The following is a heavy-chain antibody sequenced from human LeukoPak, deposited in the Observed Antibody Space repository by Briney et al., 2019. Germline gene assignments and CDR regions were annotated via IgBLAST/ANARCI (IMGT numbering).Heavy chain of an antibody. J-gene: IGHJ4*02. D-gene: IGHD6-13*01. Sequence: GGSLRLSCAASGFTFSSYGMHWVRQAPGKGLEWVAFIRYDGSNKYYADSVKGRFTISRDNSKNTLYLQMNSLRAEDTAVYYCAKDLYSSSWYNFDYWGQGTLVTVSS. CDR1: GFTFSSYG. V-gene: IGHV3-30*02. CDR3: AKDLYSSSWYNFDY. CDR2: IRYDGSNK.